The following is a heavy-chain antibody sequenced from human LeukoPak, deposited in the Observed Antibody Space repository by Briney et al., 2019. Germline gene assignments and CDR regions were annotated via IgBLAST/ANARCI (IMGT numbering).Heavy chain of an antibody. CDR2: IYYSGST. Sequence: KPSETLSLTCTVSGGSVSSGSYYWSWIRQPPGKGLEWIGYIYYSGSTYYSPSLKSRVTISVDTSKNQFSLKLSSVTAADTAVYYCASVYCSSTSCYVDYWGQGTLVTVSS. J-gene: IGHJ4*02. CDR1: GGSVSSGSYY. CDR3: ASVYCSSTSCYVDY. V-gene: IGHV4-61*01. D-gene: IGHD2-2*01.